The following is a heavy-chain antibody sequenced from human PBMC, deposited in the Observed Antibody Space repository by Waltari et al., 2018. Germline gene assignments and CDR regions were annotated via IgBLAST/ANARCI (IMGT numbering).Heavy chain of an antibody. CDR2: INPNSGNT. CDR3: ARGAVWVQGSDAFDI. Sequence: QVQLVQSGAEVKKPGASVRVSCKASGYTFTSYDINWVRQATGQGLEWMGWINPNSGNTGYAQKFQGRVTITRNTSISTAYMELSSLRSEDTAVYYCARGAVWVQGSDAFDIWGQGTMVTVSS. CDR1: GYTFTSYD. V-gene: IGHV1-8*03. J-gene: IGHJ3*02. D-gene: IGHD3-10*01.